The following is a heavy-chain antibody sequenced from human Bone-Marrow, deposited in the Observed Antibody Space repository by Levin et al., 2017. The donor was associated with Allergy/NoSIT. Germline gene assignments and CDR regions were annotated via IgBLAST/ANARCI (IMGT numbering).Heavy chain of an antibody. J-gene: IGHJ4*02. Sequence: ASVKVSCTVSGYTLTELSMHWVRQAPGKGLEWMGGFDPEDGETIYAQKFQGRVTMTEDTSTDTAYMELSSLRSEDTAVYYCATRKPQREYSGYDFDYWGQGTLVTVSS. V-gene: IGHV1-24*01. D-gene: IGHD5-12*01. CDR2: FDPEDGET. CDR1: GYTLTELS. CDR3: ATRKPQREYSGYDFDY.